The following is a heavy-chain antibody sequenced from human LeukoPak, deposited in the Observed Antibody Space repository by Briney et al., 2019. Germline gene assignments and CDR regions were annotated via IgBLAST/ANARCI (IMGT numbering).Heavy chain of an antibody. CDR2: IKSKTFGGTT. CDR1: GFTFSNAW. Sequence: GGSLRLSCAASGFTFSNAWMSWVRQAPGKGLEWVGRIKSKTFGGTTDYAAPVKGRFTISRDDSKNTLYLQMNSLKTEDTAVYYCTTDLGYCSGGSCYSDYDYWGQGTLVTVSS. D-gene: IGHD2-15*01. J-gene: IGHJ4*02. V-gene: IGHV3-15*01. CDR3: TTDLGYCSGGSCYSDYDY.